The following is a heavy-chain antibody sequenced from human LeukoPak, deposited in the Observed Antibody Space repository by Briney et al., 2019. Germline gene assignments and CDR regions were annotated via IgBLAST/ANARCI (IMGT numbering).Heavy chain of an antibody. D-gene: IGHD6-13*01. CDR1: GFTFSDYY. CDR2: ISSSGSFI. J-gene: IGHJ6*03. Sequence: PGGSLRLSCAASGFTFSDYYTSWIRQAPGKGLEWVSYISSSGSFIYYADSVKGRFTISRDSAKNSLYLHMNSLRAEDTALYYCARDGSNSSWYYYYYYYMDVWGKGTTVTVSS. CDR3: ARDGSNSSWYYYYYYYMDV. V-gene: IGHV3-11*04.